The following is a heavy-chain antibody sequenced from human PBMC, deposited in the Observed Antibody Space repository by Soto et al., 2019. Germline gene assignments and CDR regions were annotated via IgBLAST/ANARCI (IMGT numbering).Heavy chain of an antibody. CDR1: GDSMSSDNW. CDR2: IYQSGTT. CDR3: ARHCRVYCLSY. V-gene: IGHV4-4*02. D-gene: IGHD2-15*01. J-gene: IGHJ4*02. Sequence: QVQLKESGPGLVKPSGTLSLTCAVSGDSMSSDNWWSWVRQPPGKGLEWIGEIYQSGTTNYNPSLQCRVTISVDKSNNQFSLTLNSVTAADTAVYYCARHCRVYCLSYWGQGTLVTVSS.